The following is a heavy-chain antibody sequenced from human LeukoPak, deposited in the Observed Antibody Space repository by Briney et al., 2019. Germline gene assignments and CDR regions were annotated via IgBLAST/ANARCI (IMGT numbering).Heavy chain of an antibody. V-gene: IGHV3-66*01. D-gene: IGHD3-22*01. CDR1: GFTVSVNY. CDR2: IYSGGNT. J-gene: IGHJ4*02. Sequence: GGSLRLSCAAFGFTVSVNYMSWVRQAPGKGPECVSVIYSGGNTYYADSVKGRFTISRDNSKNTLYLQMNSLRAEDTAVYYCARKTDSGGQGDYWGPGTLVTVSS. CDR3: ARKTDSGGQGDY.